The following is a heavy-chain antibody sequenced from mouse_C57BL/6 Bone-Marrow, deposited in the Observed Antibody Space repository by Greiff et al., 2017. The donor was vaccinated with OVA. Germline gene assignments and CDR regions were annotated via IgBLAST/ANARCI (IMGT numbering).Heavy chain of an antibody. CDR1: GYTFPGYW. J-gene: IGHJ1*03. D-gene: IGHD2-1*01. Sequence: QVQLQQSGAELMKPGASVKLSCKATGYTFPGYWIEWVKQRPGHGLEWIGEILPGSGSTNYNEKFKGKATFTADTSSNTAYMQLSSLTTEDSAIYYCATERDGNYEYFDVWGTGTTVTVSS. CDR3: ATERDGNYEYFDV. V-gene: IGHV1-9*01. CDR2: ILPGSGST.